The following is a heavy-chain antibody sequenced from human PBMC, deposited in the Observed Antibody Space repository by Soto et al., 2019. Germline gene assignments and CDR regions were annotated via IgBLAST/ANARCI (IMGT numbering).Heavy chain of an antibody. V-gene: IGHV2-5*02. CDR2: IYWDDDK. J-gene: IGHJ3*02. CDR1: GFSVSSTGVG. D-gene: IGHD6-13*01. CDR3: SHRQVPLAEDAFDI. Sequence: GSGPTLVNPTQTLTLTCTLSGFSVSSTGVGVGWIRQPPGKALEWLAVIYWDDDKRYRPSLKSRLTITKDIFNNQVVLTMTNMDPVDTGTYYCSHRQVPLAEDAFDIWGRGTMVTVSS.